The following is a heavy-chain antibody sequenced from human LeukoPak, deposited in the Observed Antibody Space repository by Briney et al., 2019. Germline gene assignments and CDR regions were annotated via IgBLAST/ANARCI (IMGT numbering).Heavy chain of an antibody. CDR3: AGHHPRNTVDF. V-gene: IGHV4-59*08. D-gene: IGHD2-8*02. J-gene: IGHJ4*02. CDR1: GGSISSYY. Sequence: SETLSLTCTVSGGSISSYYWSWIRQPPGKGLEWMAYISDIGSINYNPSLKSRVTISLDTSKNQFSLKLSSVTAADTAVYYCAGHHPRNTVDFWGQGTLVTVSS. CDR2: ISDIGSI.